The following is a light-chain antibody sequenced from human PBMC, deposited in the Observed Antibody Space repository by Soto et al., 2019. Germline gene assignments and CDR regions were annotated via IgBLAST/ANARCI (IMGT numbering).Light chain of an antibody. Sequence: QSALTQPASGSGSPGQSITISCTGTSSDIGGYNYVSWYQQYPGKAPKLIIFDVSSRPSGVSNRFFGSKSGNTASLTISGLQAEDEADYYCTSYGSSTTLYVFGSGTKLTVL. CDR2: DVS. CDR3: TSYGSSTTLYV. CDR1: SSDIGGYNY. J-gene: IGLJ1*01. V-gene: IGLV2-14*03.